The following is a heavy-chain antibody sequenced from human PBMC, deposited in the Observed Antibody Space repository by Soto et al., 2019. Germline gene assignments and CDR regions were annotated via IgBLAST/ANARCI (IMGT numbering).Heavy chain of an antibody. CDR3: ARHYPIVNNWNYFDH. CDR2: IVYSGRT. CDR1: GASISNYH. D-gene: IGHD1-1*01. Sequence: PSETLPLTCTVSGASISNYHWGWIRQPPGKGLEWLGYIVYSGRTNSNSGRTNSNPSLESRVTISVDTSKNQFSLKVNSVTAADTALDYCARHYPIVNNWNYFDHWGQGTLVTVS. V-gene: IGHV4-59*08. J-gene: IGHJ4*02.